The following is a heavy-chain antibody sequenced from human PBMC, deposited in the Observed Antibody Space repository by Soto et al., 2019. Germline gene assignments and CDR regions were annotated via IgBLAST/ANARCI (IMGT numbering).Heavy chain of an antibody. J-gene: IGHJ6*02. CDR3: ARGKYSSPRGGLDV. CDR2: ISYSGGT. V-gene: IGHV4-61*01. D-gene: IGHD4-4*01. Sequence: SETLSLTCTVSGDSVSSSQYYWMWIRQPPGKGLEWLGYISYSGGTNHNPSLKSRVSISGDTSKNQFSLKLNSVIAADSALYYCARGKYSSPRGGLDVWGQGTPVTVSS. CDR1: GDSVSSSQYY.